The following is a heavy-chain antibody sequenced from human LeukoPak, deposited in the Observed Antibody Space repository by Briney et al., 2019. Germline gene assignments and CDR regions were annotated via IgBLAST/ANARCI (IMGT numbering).Heavy chain of an antibody. CDR2: IYYRGST. CDR1: GGSIRGYY. Sequence: SETLSLTCNVSGGSIRGYYWSWIRQPPGKGLEWIGSIYYRGSTYYNPFLKSRVAISVDTSKNQFSLKLSSVTAADTAVYYCARDSRSGWGNWFDPWGQGTLVTVSS. V-gene: IGHV4-39*07. D-gene: IGHD6-19*01. CDR3: ARDSRSGWGNWFDP. J-gene: IGHJ5*02.